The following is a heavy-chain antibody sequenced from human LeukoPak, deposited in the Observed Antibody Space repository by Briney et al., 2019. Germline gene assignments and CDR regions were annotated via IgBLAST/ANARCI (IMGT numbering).Heavy chain of an antibody. CDR1: GFSLSSSGVG. V-gene: IGHV2-5*02. CDR2: IYWDDDK. Sequence: ESGPTLVKPTQTLTLTCTFSGFSLSSSGVGVGWIRQPPGKALEWLALIYWDDDKRYSPSLKTRLTNTKDTSKNQVVLTMTNMDPVDTGTYYCAHSRHTARVENWGQGTLVTVSS. D-gene: IGHD5-18*01. J-gene: IGHJ4*02. CDR3: AHSRHTARVEN.